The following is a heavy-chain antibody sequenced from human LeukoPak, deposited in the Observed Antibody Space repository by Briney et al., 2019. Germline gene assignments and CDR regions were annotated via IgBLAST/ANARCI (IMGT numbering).Heavy chain of an antibody. CDR1: GGSISSYY. Sequence: SETLSLTCTVSGGSISSYYWSWIRQPPGKGLEWIGYIYYSGSTNYNPSLKSRVIISVDKSKNQFSLRLNSVTAADTAMYYCARSHDHLWGNYPDYWGQGTLVTVSS. D-gene: IGHD3-16*02. CDR2: IYYSGST. CDR3: ARSHDHLWGNYPDY. V-gene: IGHV4-59*12. J-gene: IGHJ4*02.